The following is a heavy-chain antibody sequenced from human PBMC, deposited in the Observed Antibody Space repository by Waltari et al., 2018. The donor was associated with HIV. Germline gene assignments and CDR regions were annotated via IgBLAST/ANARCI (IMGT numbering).Heavy chain of an antibody. CDR1: GGSISSYY. CDR3: ARHLSLGSGSYYTPRGDYYYGMDV. J-gene: IGHJ6*02. V-gene: IGHV4-59*08. Sequence: QVQLQESGPGLVKPSETLSLTCTVSGGSISSYYWSWIRQPPGKGLEWIGYIYYSGATNYNPSLKSRVTISVDTSKNQFSLKLSSVTAADTAVYYCARHLSLGSGSYYTPRGDYYYGMDVWGQGTTVTVSS. CDR2: IYYSGAT. D-gene: IGHD3-10*01.